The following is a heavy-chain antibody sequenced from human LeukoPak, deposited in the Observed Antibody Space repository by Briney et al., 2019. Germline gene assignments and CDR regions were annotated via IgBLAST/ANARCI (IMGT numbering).Heavy chain of an antibody. CDR2: ISSNGGRT. V-gene: IGHV3-23*01. J-gene: IGHJ4*02. CDR3: AKRMGCADINCYAELDS. D-gene: IGHD3-16*01. Sequence: GGSLRLSCAASGFTFSNFAMNWVRQAPGKGLEWVSVISSNGGRTYYANSVKGRFTVSRDNSKNMLYLRMNTLRAEDTAIYYCAKRMGCADINCYAELDSWGQGTLVTVSS. CDR1: GFTFSNFA.